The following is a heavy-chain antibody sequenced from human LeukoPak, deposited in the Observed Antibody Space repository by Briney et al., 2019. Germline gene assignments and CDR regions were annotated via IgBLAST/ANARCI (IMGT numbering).Heavy chain of an antibody. CDR2: INPKSGGT. Sequence: ASVKVSCKASGYTFTDYYMHWVRQAPGQGLEWMGWINPKSGGTNYAQKFQGRVTMTRGTSISTAFMELSRLKSDDTAVYYCAKLEQTFDFHYWGQGTLVTVSS. V-gene: IGHV1-2*02. CDR3: AKLEQTFDFHY. CDR1: GYTFTDYY. J-gene: IGHJ4*02. D-gene: IGHD3-10*01.